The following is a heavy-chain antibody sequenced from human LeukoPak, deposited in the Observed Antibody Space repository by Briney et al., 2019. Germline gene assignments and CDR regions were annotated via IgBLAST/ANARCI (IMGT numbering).Heavy chain of an antibody. Sequence: GGSLRLSCSASGFTYTDYSMSWVRQAPGKGLEWVAVISYDGTNKYYADSVKGRFTISRDNSKNTLYLQMNSLRAEDTAVYYCARMVWNDEESGVWGQGTLVTVSS. V-gene: IGHV3-30*04. J-gene: IGHJ4*02. CDR3: ARMVWNDEESGV. CDR2: ISYDGTNK. CDR1: GFTYTDYS. D-gene: IGHD1-1*01.